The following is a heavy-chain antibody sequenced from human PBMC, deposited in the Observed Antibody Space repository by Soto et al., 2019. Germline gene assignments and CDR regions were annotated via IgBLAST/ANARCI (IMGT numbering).Heavy chain of an antibody. CDR3: ASGQNWFDP. V-gene: IGHV4-59*08. Sequence: QVQLQASGPGLVKPSETLSLTCTVSGGSISNYYWSWIRQPPGKGLEWIGYISNSGSAKHNPSLKSRISISVDTSKVRFFLNLSSVTAADTAVYYCASGQNWFDPWGQGTLVTVSS. CDR2: ISNSGSA. CDR1: GGSISNYY. J-gene: IGHJ5*02.